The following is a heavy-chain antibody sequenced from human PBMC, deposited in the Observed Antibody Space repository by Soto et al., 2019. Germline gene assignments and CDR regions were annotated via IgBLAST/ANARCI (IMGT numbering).Heavy chain of an antibody. J-gene: IGHJ6*02. CDR3: ATMKGGSQYYYYGMDV. CDR1: GYTFTSYG. D-gene: IGHD3-10*01. CDR2: ISAHNHNT. Sequence: ASVKVSCKGSGYTFTSYGISWVRQAPGQGLEWMGWISAHNHNTNYAQKLQGRVTVTADESTSTAYMELSSLRSDDTAVYYCATMKGGSQYYYYGMDVWGQGTTVTVSS. V-gene: IGHV1-18*01.